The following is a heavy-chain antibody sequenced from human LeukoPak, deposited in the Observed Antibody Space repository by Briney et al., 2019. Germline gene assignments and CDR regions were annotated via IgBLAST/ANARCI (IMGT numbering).Heavy chain of an antibody. Sequence: GESLQISCKGSGYSFTSYWIGWVRQMPGKGLEWMGIIYPGDSDTRYSPSFQGQVTISADKSISTAYLQWSSLKASDTAMYYCARLLGSSSEERDYYYYYMDVWGKGTTVTVSS. CDR1: GYSFTSYW. D-gene: IGHD6-6*01. CDR3: ARLLGSSSEERDYYYYYMDV. J-gene: IGHJ6*03. V-gene: IGHV5-51*01. CDR2: IYPGDSDT.